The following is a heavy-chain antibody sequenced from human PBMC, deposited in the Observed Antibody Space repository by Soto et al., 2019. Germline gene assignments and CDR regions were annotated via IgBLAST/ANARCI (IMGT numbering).Heavy chain of an antibody. CDR2: IWYDGSNK. D-gene: IGHD3-22*01. CDR1: GFTFSSYG. Sequence: QVQLVESGGGVVQPGRSLRLSCAASGFTFSSYGMHWVRQAPGKGLEWVAVIWYDGSNKYYADSVKGRFTISRDNSKNTLYLQMSSLRAEDTAVYYCARDVYYYDSSGYLTWGQGTLVTVSS. CDR3: ARDVYYYDSSGYLT. V-gene: IGHV3-33*01. J-gene: IGHJ5*02.